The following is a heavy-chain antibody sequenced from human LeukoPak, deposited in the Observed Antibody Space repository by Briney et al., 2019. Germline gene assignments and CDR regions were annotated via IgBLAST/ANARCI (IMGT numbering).Heavy chain of an antibody. Sequence: GASVKVSCKASGYTFTSYYMHWVRQAPGQGLEWMGIINPGGGSTSYAQKFQDRVTMTSDTSTSTVYMELSSLRSEDTAMYYCARDPSRARVTPYYYMDVWGRGTTVTVAS. CDR1: GYTFTSYY. CDR2: INPGGGST. J-gene: IGHJ6*03. V-gene: IGHV1-46*01. CDR3: ARDPSRARVTPYYYMDV. D-gene: IGHD2-21*02.